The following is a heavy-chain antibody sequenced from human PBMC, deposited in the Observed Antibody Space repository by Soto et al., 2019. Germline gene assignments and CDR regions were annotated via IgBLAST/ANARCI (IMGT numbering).Heavy chain of an antibody. Sequence: QVQLVESGGGVVQPGRSLRLSCATSGFTFSSYGMHWVRQAPGKGLEWVAVISYDGSNKYYADSVKGRFTISRDNSKNTLYLQMNSLRAEDTAVYYCAKSTSFMSGPDYWGQGTLVTVSS. CDR1: GFTFSSYG. D-gene: IGHD3-10*01. J-gene: IGHJ4*02. V-gene: IGHV3-30*18. CDR3: AKSTSFMSGPDY. CDR2: ISYDGSNK.